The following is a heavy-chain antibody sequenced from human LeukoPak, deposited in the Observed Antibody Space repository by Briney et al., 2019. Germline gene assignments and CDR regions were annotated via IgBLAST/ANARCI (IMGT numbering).Heavy chain of an antibody. D-gene: IGHD4-17*01. CDR3: ASNSLGDYGNLDY. V-gene: IGHV4-39*07. J-gene: IGHJ4*02. CDR2: IYYSGST. CDR1: GGSISSSSYY. Sequence: SETLSLTCTVSGGSISSSSYYWGWIRQPPGKGLEWIGSIYYSGSTYYNPSLKSRVTISVDTSKNQFSLKLSSVTAADTAVYYCASNSLGDYGNLDYWGQGTLVTVSS.